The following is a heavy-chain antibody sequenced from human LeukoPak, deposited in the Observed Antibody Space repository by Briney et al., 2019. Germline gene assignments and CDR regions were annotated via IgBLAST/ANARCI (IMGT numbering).Heavy chain of an antibody. V-gene: IGHV3-23*01. D-gene: IGHD6-19*01. J-gene: IGHJ5*02. Sequence: GGSLRLSCAASGFTYNSYAMSWVRQAPGKGLEWVSAISGTGGRTYYAVSVKGRFTIARDNSKNTLYLQMNSLRAEDTALYYCAREPASSGWFDPWGQGTRVAVSS. CDR1: GFTYNSYA. CDR2: ISGTGGRT. CDR3: AREPASSGWFDP.